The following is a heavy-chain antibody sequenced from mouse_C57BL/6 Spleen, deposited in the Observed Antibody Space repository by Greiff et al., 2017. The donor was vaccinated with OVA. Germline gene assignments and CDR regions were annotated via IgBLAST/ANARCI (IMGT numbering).Heavy chain of an antibody. J-gene: IGHJ2*01. CDR2: IDPSDSYT. CDR3: ANFAITTVVATNY. V-gene: IGHV1-50*01. Sequence: QVQLKQPGAELVKPGASVKLSCKASGYTFTSYWMQWVKQRPGQGLEWIGEIDPSDSYTNYNQKFKGKATLTVDTSSSTAYMQLSSLTSEDSAVYYCANFAITTVVATNYWGQGTTLTVSS. CDR1: GYTFTSYW. D-gene: IGHD1-1*01.